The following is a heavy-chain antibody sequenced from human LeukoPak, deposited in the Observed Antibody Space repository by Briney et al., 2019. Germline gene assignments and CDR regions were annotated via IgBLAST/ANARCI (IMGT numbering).Heavy chain of an antibody. CDR3: ARENRIAAAGDFDY. CDR2: IYYSGST. J-gene: IGHJ4*02. D-gene: IGHD6-13*01. V-gene: IGHV4-39*02. Sequence: PSETLSLTCTVSGGSISSSSYYWGWIRQPPGKGLEWIGSIYYSGSTYYNPSLKSRVTISVDTSKNQFSLKLSSVTAADTAVYYCARENRIAAAGDFDYWGQGTLVTVSS. CDR1: GGSISSSSYY.